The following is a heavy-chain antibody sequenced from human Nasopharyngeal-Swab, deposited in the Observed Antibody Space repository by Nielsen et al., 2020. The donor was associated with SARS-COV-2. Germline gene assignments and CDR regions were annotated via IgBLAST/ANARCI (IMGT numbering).Heavy chain of an antibody. D-gene: IGHD5-12*01. J-gene: IGHJ4*02. V-gene: IGHV3-30-3*01. CDR1: GGTFSSYA. CDR2: ISYDGSNK. Sequence: SCKASGGTFSSYAMHWVRQAPGKGLEWVAVISYDGSNKYYADSVKGRFTISRDNSKNTLYLQMNSLRAEDTAVYYCAAQWLRYRDYWGQGTLVTVSS. CDR3: AAQWLRYRDY.